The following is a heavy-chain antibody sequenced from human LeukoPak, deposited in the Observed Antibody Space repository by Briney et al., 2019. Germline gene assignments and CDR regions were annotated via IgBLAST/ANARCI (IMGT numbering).Heavy chain of an antibody. J-gene: IGHJ4*02. CDR3: AKDGSYYDFDY. Sequence: QAGGSLRLSCAASGFTFSTYGMHWVRQAPGKGLEWVAFIRFDGSNEYYPNSVKGRFTISRDNSKNTLYLLMNSLRVEDTAVYYCAKDGSYYDFDYWGQGTLVTVSS. CDR1: GFTFSTYG. D-gene: IGHD1-26*01. V-gene: IGHV3-30*02. CDR2: IRFDGSNE.